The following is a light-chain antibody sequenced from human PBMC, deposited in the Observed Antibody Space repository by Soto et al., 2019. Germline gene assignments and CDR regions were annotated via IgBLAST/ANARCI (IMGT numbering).Light chain of an antibody. CDR1: QSIGSSD. J-gene: IGKJ3*01. Sequence: LVLTQSPGTLSLSPGERATLSCRASQSIGSSDLAWFQQRPGQAPRLLIYHASSRATGIPDRFSGSGSGTDFTLSISRVEPEDFVVYYCQQFSRSFQFTFGPGTKVEI. V-gene: IGKV3-20*01. CDR2: HAS. CDR3: QQFSRSFQFT.